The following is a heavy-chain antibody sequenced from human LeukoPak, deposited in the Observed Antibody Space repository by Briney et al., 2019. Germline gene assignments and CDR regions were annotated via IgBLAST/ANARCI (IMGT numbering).Heavy chain of an antibody. CDR1: GFTFSSYW. J-gene: IGHJ6*02. CDR2: IKQDGNEK. CDR3: ARDGGVIRFGGQDV. V-gene: IGHV3-7*01. D-gene: IGHD3-16*01. Sequence: PGGSLRLSCAASGFTFSSYWMSWVRQAPGKGLEWVANIKQDGNEKYYVDSVKGRFTISRDNAKNSLYLQMNSLRDEDTAVYYCARDGGVIRFGGQDVWGQGTTVTVS.